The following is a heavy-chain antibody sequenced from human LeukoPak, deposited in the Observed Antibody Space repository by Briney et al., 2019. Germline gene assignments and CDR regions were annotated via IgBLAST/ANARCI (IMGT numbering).Heavy chain of an antibody. CDR3: ATDTYYYDSSGSHGRFDP. Sequence: PSETLSLTCTVSGGFISSSSYYWGWIRQPPGKGLEWIGSIYYSGSTYYNPSLKSRVTISVDTSKNQFSLKLSSVTAADTAVYYCATDTYYYDSSGSHGRFDPWGQGTLVTVSS. CDR2: IYYSGST. V-gene: IGHV4-39*01. CDR1: GGFISSSSYY. J-gene: IGHJ5*02. D-gene: IGHD3-22*01.